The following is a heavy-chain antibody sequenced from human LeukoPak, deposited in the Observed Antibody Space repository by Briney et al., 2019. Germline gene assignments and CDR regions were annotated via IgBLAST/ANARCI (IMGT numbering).Heavy chain of an antibody. D-gene: IGHD3-10*01. CDR3: ARGQRGVTPQSRSFDY. V-gene: IGHV7-4-1*02. CDR1: GYSFNSYA. J-gene: IGHJ4*02. Sequence: GASVKVSCKASGYSFNSYAMNWVRQAPGQGLEWMGWINTNTGNPTYAQGFTGRFVFSFDTSVGTTYLQISSLKAEDTAVYYCARGQRGVTPQSRSFDYWGQGTLVTVSS. CDR2: INTNTGNP.